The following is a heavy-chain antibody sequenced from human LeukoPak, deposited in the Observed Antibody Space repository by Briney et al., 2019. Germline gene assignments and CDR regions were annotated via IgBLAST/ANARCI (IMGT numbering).Heavy chain of an antibody. V-gene: IGHV3-30*18. Sequence: SGGSLRLSCAASGFTFSSYAMSWVRQAPGKGLEWVAVISYDGSNKYYADSVKGRFTISRDNSKNTLYLQMNSLRAEDTAVYYCAKDHGDYYFDYWGQGTLVTVSS. J-gene: IGHJ4*02. CDR3: AKDHGDYYFDY. D-gene: IGHD5-24*01. CDR1: GFTFSSYA. CDR2: ISYDGSNK.